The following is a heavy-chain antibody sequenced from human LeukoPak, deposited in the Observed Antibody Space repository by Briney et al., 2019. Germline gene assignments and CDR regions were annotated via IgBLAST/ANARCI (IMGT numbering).Heavy chain of an antibody. CDR2: IHHSGTT. D-gene: IGHD3-3*02. J-gene: IGHJ5*02. CDR3: ARGWSILRGGDWFDP. Sequence: SETLPLTCTVSGYSISSGDYWGCIRPPPGKGLEWIASIHHSGTTYYTPSLKSRVRISLDQSKNQLSLSLRSVTAADTAVYYCARGWSILRGGDWFDPWGQGTLVTVSS. CDR1: GYSISSGDY. V-gene: IGHV4-38-2*02.